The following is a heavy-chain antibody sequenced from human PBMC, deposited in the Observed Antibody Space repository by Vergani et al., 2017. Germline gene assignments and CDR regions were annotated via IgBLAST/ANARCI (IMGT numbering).Heavy chain of an antibody. J-gene: IGHJ4*02. D-gene: IGHD2-15*01. Sequence: VQLVESGGGLVKPGGSLRLSCAASGFTFSDYYMSWIRQAPGKGLEWVSYISSSSSYTNYADSVKGRFTISRDNAKNSLYLQMNSLRAEDTAVYYCARVHSGGSCYPYWGQGTLVTVSS. V-gene: IGHV3-11*05. CDR2: ISSSSSYT. CDR3: ARVHSGGSCYPY. CDR1: GFTFSDYY.